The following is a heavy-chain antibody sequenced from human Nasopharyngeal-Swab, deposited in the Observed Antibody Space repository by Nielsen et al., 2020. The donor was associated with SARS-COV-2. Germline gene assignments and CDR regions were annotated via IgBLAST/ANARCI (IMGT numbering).Heavy chain of an antibody. CDR3: ARGTSTSPGVDY. CDR1: GFIVSSTY. CDR2: TEIGGIT. Sequence: GESLKISCAVSGFIVSSTYMSWVRQAPGKGLEWVSVTEIGGITHYADSVKGRFTISRDSSTNTLYLQMNSLRVEDTAVYFCARGTSTSPGVDYWGQGILVTVSS. J-gene: IGHJ4*02. D-gene: IGHD7-27*01. V-gene: IGHV3-53*01.